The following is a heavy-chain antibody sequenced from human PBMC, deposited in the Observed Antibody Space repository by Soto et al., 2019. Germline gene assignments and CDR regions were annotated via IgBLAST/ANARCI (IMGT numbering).Heavy chain of an antibody. D-gene: IGHD1-7*01. V-gene: IGHV4-39*01. J-gene: IGHJ4*02. CDR1: GGSISSSSYY. CDR2: IYYSGST. Sequence: QLQLQESGPGLVKPSETLSLTYTVSGGSISSSSYYWGWIRQPPGKGLEWIGSIYYSGSTYYNPSLKSRVTISVDTSKNQFSLKLSSVTAADTAVYYCASRYNWNYVRLFFFDYWGQGTLVTVSS. CDR3: ASRYNWNYVRLFFFDY.